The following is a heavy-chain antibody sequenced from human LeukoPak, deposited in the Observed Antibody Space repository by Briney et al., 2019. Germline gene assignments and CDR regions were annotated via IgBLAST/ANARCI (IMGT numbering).Heavy chain of an antibody. Sequence: GGSLRLSCAASGFTFSSYAMSWVRQAPGKGLEWVSAISGSGGSTYYADSVKGRFTISRDNSKNTLYLQMNSLRAEDTAVYYCAKDVSLYYYDSRGYFDLWGRGTLVTVSS. J-gene: IGHJ2*01. CDR3: AKDVSLYYYDSRGYFDL. V-gene: IGHV3-23*01. CDR2: ISGSGGST. D-gene: IGHD3-22*01. CDR1: GFTFSSYA.